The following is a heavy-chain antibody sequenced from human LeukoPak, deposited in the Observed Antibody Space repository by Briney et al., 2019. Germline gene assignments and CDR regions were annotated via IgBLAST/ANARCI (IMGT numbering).Heavy chain of an antibody. J-gene: IGHJ4*02. CDR2: ISSSSSTI. D-gene: IGHD3-3*01. CDR1: GFTFSSYS. Sequence: PGGSLRLSCAASGFTFSSYSMNWVRQAPGKGLEWVSYISSSSSTIYYADSVRGRFTISRDNAKNSLYLQMNSLRAEDTAVYYCARDLDWSPSGFDYWGQGTLVTVSS. V-gene: IGHV3-48*04. CDR3: ARDLDWSPSGFDY.